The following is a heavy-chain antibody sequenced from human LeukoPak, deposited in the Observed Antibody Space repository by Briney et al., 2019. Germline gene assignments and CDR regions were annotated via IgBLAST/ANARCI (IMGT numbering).Heavy chain of an antibody. Sequence: GGSLRLSCAASEFTFSRYEMNWVRQAPGKGLEWVSYISSSSSTIYYADSVKGRFTISRDNSKNTLYLQMNSLRAEDTAVYYCAREKVATTRGYFDYWGQGTLVTVSS. CDR3: AREKVATTRGYFDY. CDR2: ISSSSSTI. J-gene: IGHJ4*02. CDR1: EFTFSRYE. D-gene: IGHD5-12*01. V-gene: IGHV3-48*01.